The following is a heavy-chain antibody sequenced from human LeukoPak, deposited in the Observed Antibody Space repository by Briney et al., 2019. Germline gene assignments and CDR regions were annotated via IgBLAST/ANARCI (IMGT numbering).Heavy chain of an antibody. J-gene: IGHJ6*02. D-gene: IGHD1-1*01. CDR1: GYSFTSYW. CDR3: ARTLDEDYGMDV. CDR2: ISPDDSDT. Sequence: GASLQISCKASGYSFTSYWIACVRQTPGKGLEWMGIISPDDSDTRYSPSFLGQVTISADKSITPAYLQWDSLKASDTAMYYCARTLDEDYGMDVWGQGTTVTVSS. V-gene: IGHV5-51*01.